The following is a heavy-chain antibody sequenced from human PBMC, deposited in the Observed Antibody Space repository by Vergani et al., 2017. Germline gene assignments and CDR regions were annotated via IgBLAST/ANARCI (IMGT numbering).Heavy chain of an antibody. J-gene: IGHJ6*02. CDR3: ARDNVFVLRWGAGRGGSYGMDV. D-gene: IGHD3-16*01. V-gene: IGHV1-18*01. CDR2: ISAYNGNT. CDR1: GYTFTSYG. Sequence: QVQLVQSGAEVKKPGASVKVSCKASGYTFTSYGISWVRQAPGQGLEWMGWISAYNGNTNYAQKLQGRVTMTTDTSTSTAYMELRSLRSDDTAVYYCARDNVFVLRWGAGRGGSYGMDVWGQGTTVTVSS.